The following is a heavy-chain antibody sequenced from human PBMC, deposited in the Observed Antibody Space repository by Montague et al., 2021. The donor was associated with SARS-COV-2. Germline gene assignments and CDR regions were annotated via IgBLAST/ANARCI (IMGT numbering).Heavy chain of an antibody. V-gene: IGHV4-61*02. J-gene: IGHJ3*01. CDR1: GDSIKSGNYY. D-gene: IGHD3-10*01. CDR2: ISSSGSP. CDR3: ARSRPFHLHYYKGGSDV. Sequence: TLSLTCTVSGDSIKSGNYYWSWRRQPAGKGLEWVGRISSSGSPNSSPSLRGRVIISIDASKNQFSLRLTSLTAADTAVYYCARSRPFHLHYYKGGSDVWGQGAMVAVSS.